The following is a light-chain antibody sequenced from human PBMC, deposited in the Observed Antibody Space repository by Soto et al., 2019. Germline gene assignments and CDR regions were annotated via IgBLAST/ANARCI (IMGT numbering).Light chain of an antibody. CDR3: QQFNNWHPWT. CDR1: QSVDRN. Sequence: EILLTQSPATLSVSPGERVTLSCRASQSVDRNIAWYQQKPGQAPRLLIYVASTRATDVPARFSGSGSGTEFTLTISSLQSEDFAVYYCQQFNNWHPWTFGHGTKVEI. J-gene: IGKJ1*01. V-gene: IGKV3-15*01. CDR2: VAS.